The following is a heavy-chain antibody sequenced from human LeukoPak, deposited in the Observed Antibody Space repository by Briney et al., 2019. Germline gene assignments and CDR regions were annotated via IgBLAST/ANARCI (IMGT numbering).Heavy chain of an antibody. D-gene: IGHD2-2*01. CDR2: IFYSGST. CDR3: ASGDRYCSSTSCYRWFDP. CDR1: GGSISSGGYY. Sequence: PSETLSLTCTVSGGSISSGGYYWSWIRQHPGKGLEWIGYIFYSGSTYYNPSLKSRVTISVDKSKNQFSLKLSSVTAADTAVYYCASGDRYCSSTSCYRWFDPWGQGTLVTVSS. J-gene: IGHJ5*02. V-gene: IGHV4-31*03.